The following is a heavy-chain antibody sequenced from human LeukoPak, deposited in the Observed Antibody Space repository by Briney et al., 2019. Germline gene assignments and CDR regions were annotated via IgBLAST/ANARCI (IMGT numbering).Heavy chain of an antibody. CDR3: ARDNRRDGYKIFDY. CDR1: GGSFSGYY. Sequence: PSETLSLTCAVYGGSFSGYYWSWIRQPPGKGLEWIGEINHSGSTNYNPSLKSRVTISVDTSKNQVSLTLNSVTAADTAVYYCARDNRRDGYKIFDYWGQGTLVTVSS. J-gene: IGHJ4*02. V-gene: IGHV4-34*01. D-gene: IGHD5-24*01. CDR2: INHSGST.